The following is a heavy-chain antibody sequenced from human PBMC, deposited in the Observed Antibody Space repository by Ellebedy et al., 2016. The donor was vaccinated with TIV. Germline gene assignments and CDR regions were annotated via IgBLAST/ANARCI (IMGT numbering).Heavy chain of an antibody. CDR3: ARVLITMVRGVRTPYGMDV. D-gene: IGHD3-10*01. V-gene: IGHV3-13*01. CDR2: IGTAGDT. Sequence: GGSLRLSXAASGFTFSSYDMHWVRQATGKGLEWVSAIGTAGDTYYPGSVKGRFTISRENAKNSLYLQMNSLRAGDTAVYYCARVLITMVRGVRTPYGMDVWGQGTTVTVSS. CDR1: GFTFSSYD. J-gene: IGHJ6*02.